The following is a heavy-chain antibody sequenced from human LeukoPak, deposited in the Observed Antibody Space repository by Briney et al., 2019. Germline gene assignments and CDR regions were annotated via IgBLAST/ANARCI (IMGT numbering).Heavy chain of an antibody. J-gene: IGHJ3*02. V-gene: IGHV4-30-2*01. CDR2: IYHTGST. Sequence: SQTLSLTCAVSGGSISSGGYSWGWIRQPPGKGLEFIGHIYHTGSTNYNPSLKSRVAISVDRSKNQFSLKLTSVTAADTAVYYCARGSVYDSSTFDIWGQGTMVTVSS. CDR1: GGSISSGGYS. CDR3: ARGSVYDSSTFDI. D-gene: IGHD3-22*01.